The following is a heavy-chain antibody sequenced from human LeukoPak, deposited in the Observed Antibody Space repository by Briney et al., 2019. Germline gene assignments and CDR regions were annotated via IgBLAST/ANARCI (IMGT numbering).Heavy chain of an antibody. J-gene: IGHJ4*02. Sequence: GGCLRLSCAASGFTVSSNYMNWVRQAPGKGLEWVSVIFSGGSTYYADSLKGRFTISRENSKNTLYLKMNSLTAEDKAVYYCAREGGGAAFEYWGQGTPVTVSS. D-gene: IGHD3-16*01. CDR2: IFSGGST. CDR1: GFTVSSNY. V-gene: IGHV3-66*02. CDR3: AREGGGAAFEY.